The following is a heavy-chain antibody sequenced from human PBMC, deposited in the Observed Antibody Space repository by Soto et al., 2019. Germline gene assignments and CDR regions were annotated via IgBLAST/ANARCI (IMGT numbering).Heavy chain of an antibody. CDR2: ISSSSSYT. V-gene: IGHV3-11*05. Sequence: QVQLVESGGGLVKPGGSLRLSCAASGFTFSDYYMSWIRQAPGKGLEWVSYISSSSSYTNYADSVKGRFTISRDNAKNALNMQMNSLRAEDTAVYYCARDADILAGSDAFDIWGQGTMVTVSS. CDR1: GFTFSDYY. J-gene: IGHJ3*02. D-gene: IGHD3-9*01. CDR3: ARDADILAGSDAFDI.